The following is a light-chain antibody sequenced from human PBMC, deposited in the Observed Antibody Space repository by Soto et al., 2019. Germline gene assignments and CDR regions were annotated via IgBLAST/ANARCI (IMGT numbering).Light chain of an antibody. V-gene: IGKV1-5*03. CDR2: KAS. CDR3: QQYNTFPFT. J-gene: IGKJ3*01. CDR1: QSISSW. Sequence: DIQMTQSPSALSASVGGRVTITCRASQSISSWLAWYQQKPGKAPNLLISKASSLESGVPSRFSGSGSGTEFTLTISSLQPDDFATYYCQQYNTFPFTFGPGTKVDIK.